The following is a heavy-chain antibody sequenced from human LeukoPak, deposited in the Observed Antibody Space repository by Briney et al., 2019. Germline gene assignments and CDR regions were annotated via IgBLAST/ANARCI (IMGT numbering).Heavy chain of an antibody. CDR3: ARWISPYYFDH. D-gene: IGHD2-21*01. J-gene: IGHJ4*02. Sequence: GASVKVSCKTSGYIFTNYYMAWVRQAPGQGLEWMGWISTFNGDTHYARNLQGRVTLTTDTSTNTGYMVLRSLRYDDTAVYFCARWISPYYFDHWGQGTLVTVSS. V-gene: IGHV1-18*01. CDR1: GYIFTNYY. CDR2: ISTFNGDT.